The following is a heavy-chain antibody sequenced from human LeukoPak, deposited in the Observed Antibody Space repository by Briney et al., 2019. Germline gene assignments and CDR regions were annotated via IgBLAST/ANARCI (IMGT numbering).Heavy chain of an antibody. J-gene: IGHJ4*02. CDR2: ISYSGNT. V-gene: IGHV4-39*01. CDR3: ARRIGGWGTYYFDY. Sequence: SETLSLTCTVSGASISSSSYYWGWIRQPPGKGLEWIGSISYSGNTYYNPSLKSRVTLSVDTSKNQFSLMLNSVTAADTAVYYCARRIGGWGTYYFDYWGQGGLVTVSS. D-gene: IGHD3-10*01. CDR1: GASISSSSYY.